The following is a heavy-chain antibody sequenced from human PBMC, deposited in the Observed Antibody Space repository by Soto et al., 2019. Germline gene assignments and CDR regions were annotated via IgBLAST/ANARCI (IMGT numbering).Heavy chain of an antibody. J-gene: IGHJ4*02. D-gene: IGHD3-3*01. CDR1: GYTFTSYD. Sequence: ASVEVSCKASGYTFTSYDINWVRQATGQGLEWMGWMNPNSGNTGYAQKFQGRVTMTRNTSISTAYMELSSLRSEDTAVYYCATFHTIFGVGYANDYWGQGTLVTVSS. V-gene: IGHV1-8*01. CDR2: MNPNSGNT. CDR3: ATFHTIFGVGYANDY.